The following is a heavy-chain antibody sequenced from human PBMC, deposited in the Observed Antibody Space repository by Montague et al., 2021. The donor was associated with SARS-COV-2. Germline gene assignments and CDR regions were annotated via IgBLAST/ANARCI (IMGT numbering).Heavy chain of an antibody. Sequence: SETLSLTCTVSGGSISGYYWSWFRQSAGKGLEWIGRIYYSGSTYYNPSLKSRVTISVDTSKNQFSLKLSSVTAADTAVYYCARRGSGSYYNWFDPWGQGTLVTVSS. CDR2: IYYSGST. D-gene: IGHD1-26*01. CDR3: ARRGSGSYYNWFDP. CDR1: GGSISGYY. V-gene: IGHV4-59*05. J-gene: IGHJ5*02.